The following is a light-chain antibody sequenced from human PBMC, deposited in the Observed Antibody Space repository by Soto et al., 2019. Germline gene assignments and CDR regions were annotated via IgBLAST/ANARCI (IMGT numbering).Light chain of an antibody. J-gene: IGLJ1*01. CDR1: SSDVGGYDY. Sequence: QSALTQPASVSGSPGQSIAISCTGTSSDVGGYDYVSWHQQHPGKAPKLMIYDVSNRPSGVSDRFSGSKSGNTASLTISGLQAEDEAEYYCSAYTSSSTYVFGNGTKLTVL. CDR3: SAYTSSSTYV. CDR2: DVS. V-gene: IGLV2-14*03.